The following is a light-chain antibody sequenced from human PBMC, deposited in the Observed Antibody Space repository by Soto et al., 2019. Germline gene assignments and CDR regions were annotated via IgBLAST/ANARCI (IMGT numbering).Light chain of an antibody. J-gene: IGKJ1*01. CDR3: QQYYSYPRT. V-gene: IGKV1-17*01. CDR2: AAS. Sequence: DIQMTQSPSSLSASVGDRFTITCRASQGIRIDLGWYQQKPGKAPNLLISAASTLQSGVPSRFSGSGSGTDFTLTISCLQSEDFATYYCQQYYSYPRTFGQGTKVDIK. CDR1: QGIRID.